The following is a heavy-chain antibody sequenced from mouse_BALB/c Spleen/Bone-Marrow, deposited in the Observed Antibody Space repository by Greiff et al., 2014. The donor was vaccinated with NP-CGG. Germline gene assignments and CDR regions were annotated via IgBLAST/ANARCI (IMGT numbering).Heavy chain of an antibody. V-gene: IGHV1-82*01. CDR1: GYAFSSSW. CDR2: IYPGDGDT. Sequence: QVQLQQPGPELVKPGASVKISCKASGYAFSSSWMNWVKQRPGQGLEWIGRIYPGDGDTNYNGKFEGKATLTADKSSSTAYMQLSSLTSVDSAVYFCARGGNYRFDYWGQGTTLTVSS. CDR3: ARGGNYRFDY. J-gene: IGHJ2*01. D-gene: IGHD2-1*01.